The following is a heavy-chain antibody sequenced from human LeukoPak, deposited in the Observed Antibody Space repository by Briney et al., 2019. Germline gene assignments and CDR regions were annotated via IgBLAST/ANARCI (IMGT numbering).Heavy chain of an antibody. Sequence: PGGSLRLSRAASGFTFSSYSMNRVRQAPGKGLEWVSSISSSSSYIYYADSVKGRFTISRDNSKNTLYLQMNSLRAEDTAVYYCAKPLKPQPSYSGSYYGYYYGMDVWGQGTTVTVSS. CDR2: ISSSSSYI. CDR1: GFTFSSYS. V-gene: IGHV3-21*04. CDR3: AKPLKPQPSYSGSYYGYYYGMDV. D-gene: IGHD1-26*01. J-gene: IGHJ6*02.